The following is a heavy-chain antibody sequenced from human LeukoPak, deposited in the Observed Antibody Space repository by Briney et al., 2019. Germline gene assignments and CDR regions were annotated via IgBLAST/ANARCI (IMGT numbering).Heavy chain of an antibody. Sequence: PGGSLRLSWEVSGFTVSKYWMGSVRQDPSNWRGWVASIDKDGSEKRYVDSVEGRFTISRDNAKNSVYLQMTSLGAEDTAVYYCATYTQHFGAPGTDYWGQGTLVTVSS. D-gene: IGHD3-10*01. CDR1: GFTVSKYW. J-gene: IGHJ4*02. CDR2: IDKDGSEK. CDR3: ATYTQHFGAPGTDY. V-gene: IGHV3-7*01.